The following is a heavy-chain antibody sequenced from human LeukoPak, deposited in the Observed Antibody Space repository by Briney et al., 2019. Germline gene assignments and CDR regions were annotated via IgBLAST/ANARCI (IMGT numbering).Heavy chain of an antibody. V-gene: IGHV3-21*01. D-gene: IGHD1-26*01. CDR1: GFTFSSYS. Sequence: GGSLRLSCAAYGFTFSSYSMNWVRQAPGKGLEWVSSISSSSSYIYYADSVKGRFTISRDNAKNSLYLQMNSLRAEDTAVYYCARESRRVGEGDFDYWGQGTLVTVSS. CDR3: ARESRRVGEGDFDY. J-gene: IGHJ4*02. CDR2: ISSSSSYI.